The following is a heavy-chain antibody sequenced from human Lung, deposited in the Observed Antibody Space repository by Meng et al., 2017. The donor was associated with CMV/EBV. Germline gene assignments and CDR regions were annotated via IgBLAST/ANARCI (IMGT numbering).Heavy chain of an antibody. CDR1: GFTFSIYK. CDR2: ISSSGRIT. CDR3: ARDHPDYGDNSGGGY. J-gene: IGHJ4*02. D-gene: IGHD4-23*01. Sequence: GGSXRLSCAASGFTFSIYKMNWVRQAPGKCLECISYISSSGRITYYADSVKGRFTIAGDNAKNSLYLQMNSLRAEDTAVYYCARDHPDYGDNSGGGYWGQGXLVTVSS. V-gene: IGHV3-48*03.